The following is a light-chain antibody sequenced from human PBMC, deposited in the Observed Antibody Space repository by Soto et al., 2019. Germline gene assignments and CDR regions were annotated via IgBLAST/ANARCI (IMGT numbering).Light chain of an antibody. CDR1: SSNIGMSY. Sequence: QSVLTRPPSGSAAPGQKFTISCSESSSNIGMSYVSWYRQLPGTAPKLLIYETDKRTTGTPERFSGSKSGTTATLGITGLQTGDEADYYCGTWDSSLSAWVFGGGTQLTVL. J-gene: IGLJ3*02. V-gene: IGLV1-51*01. CDR3: GTWDSSLSAWV. CDR2: ETD.